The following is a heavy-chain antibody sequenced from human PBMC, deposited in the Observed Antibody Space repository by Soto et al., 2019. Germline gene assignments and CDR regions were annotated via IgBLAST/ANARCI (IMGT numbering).Heavy chain of an antibody. V-gene: IGHV3-23*01. Sequence: GGSLRLSCAAFGFTFRSYAMSWVRQAPGKGVEWVSALSDSGGSTYYADSVQGRFTISRDNSKNTLYLQMNSLGAEDTAVYYCAKYYSSTWYPGHGMRVWGQGTTVTVSS. D-gene: IGHD6-13*01. CDR3: AKYYSSTWYPGHGMRV. CDR2: LSDSGGST. CDR1: GFTFRSYA. J-gene: IGHJ6*02.